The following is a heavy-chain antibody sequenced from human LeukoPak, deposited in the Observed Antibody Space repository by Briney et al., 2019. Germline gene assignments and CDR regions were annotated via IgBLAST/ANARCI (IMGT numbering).Heavy chain of an antibody. D-gene: IGHD3-3*01. V-gene: IGHV1-2*02. CDR2: INPNSGGT. Sequence: ASVKVSCKASGYTFTGYSMHWVRQAPGQGLEWMGWINPNSGGTNYAQKFQGRVTTTRDTSISTAYMELSRLRSDDTAVYYCAVYDFWSGYYSIFDYWGQGTLVTVSS. CDR1: GYTFTGYS. J-gene: IGHJ4*02. CDR3: AVYDFWSGYYSIFDY.